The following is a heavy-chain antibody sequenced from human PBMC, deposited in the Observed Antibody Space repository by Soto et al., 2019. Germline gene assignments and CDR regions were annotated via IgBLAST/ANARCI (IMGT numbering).Heavy chain of an antibody. CDR3: ARDRSYTTDY. Sequence: LRLSCAASGFTFSNSWMHWVRQAPGKGLVWVSYINSDGSTTTYADSVKGRFTISRDNAKNTVYLQITSLTAEDTAVYYCARDRSYTTDYWGQGTLVTVSS. J-gene: IGHJ4*02. D-gene: IGHD1-26*01. CDR2: INSDGSTT. CDR1: GFTFSNSW. V-gene: IGHV3-74*01.